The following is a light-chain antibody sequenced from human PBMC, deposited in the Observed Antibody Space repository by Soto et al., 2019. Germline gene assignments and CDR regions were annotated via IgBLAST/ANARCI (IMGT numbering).Light chain of an antibody. CDR2: AAS. Sequence: DIPMTQPPSSLSAPVGDRVTITCRASQSISSYLNWYQQKTGKATKLLINAASSLQSGVPSRFSGSGSGTDFTLTISSRQHEDFATYYCLQSYCTRRTFGHGTRVEIK. CDR1: QSISSY. CDR3: LQSYCTRRT. J-gene: IGKJ1*01. V-gene: IGKV1-39*01.